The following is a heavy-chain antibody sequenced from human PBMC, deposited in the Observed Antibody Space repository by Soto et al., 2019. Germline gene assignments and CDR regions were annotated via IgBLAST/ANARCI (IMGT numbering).Heavy chain of an antibody. CDR2: INAGNGNT. D-gene: IGHD6-13*01. V-gene: IGHV1-3*01. Sequence: ASVKVSCKASGYTFTSYAMHWVRQAPGQRLDWMGWINAGNGNTKYSQKFQGRVTITRDTSASTAYMELSSLRSEDTAVYYCARVQQQMEMDYWGQGTLVTVSS. CDR1: GYTFTSYA. CDR3: ARVQQQMEMDY. J-gene: IGHJ4*02.